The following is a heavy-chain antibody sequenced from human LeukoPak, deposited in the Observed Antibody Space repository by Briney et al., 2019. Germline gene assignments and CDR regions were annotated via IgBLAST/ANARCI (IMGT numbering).Heavy chain of an antibody. CDR3: ARKENILTGYYDH. D-gene: IGHD3-9*01. CDR1: GFTFSSYW. J-gene: IGHJ5*02. V-gene: IGHV3-7*02. CDR2: IKPDEGEK. Sequence: GGSLRLSCAASGFTFSSYWMSWVRQAPGKGLEWVANIKPDEGEKYYVDSVKGRFTISRDNAKNSVYLQMNSLRAEDTAVYYCARKENILTGYYDHWGQGTLVTVSS.